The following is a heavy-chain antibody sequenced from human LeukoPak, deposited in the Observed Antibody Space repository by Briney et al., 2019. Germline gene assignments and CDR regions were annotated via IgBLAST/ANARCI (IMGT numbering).Heavy chain of an antibody. Sequence: SETLSLTCTVSGGSVSSSSYYWGWIRQPPGKGLEWIGSFYYSGSTYYNPSLKSRVTISVDTSKNQFSLKLSSVTAADTAVYYCARQPRYGPFDYWGQGTLVTVSS. J-gene: IGHJ4*02. V-gene: IGHV4-39*01. CDR1: GGSVSSSSYY. CDR2: FYYSGST. CDR3: ARQPRYGPFDY. D-gene: IGHD5-18*01.